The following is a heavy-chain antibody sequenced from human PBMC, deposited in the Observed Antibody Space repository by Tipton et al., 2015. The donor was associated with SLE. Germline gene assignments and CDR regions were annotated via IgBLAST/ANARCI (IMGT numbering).Heavy chain of an antibody. Sequence: AGLVKPSETLSLTCGVYDGSFSAYNWNWIRQSPGKGLEWIGEINHSGSANYNPSLKSRVTISVDTSRNQFSLKLNSVTAADTAVYYCARDMDALPSSSWSGIAHWGQGILVTVSS. CDR3: ARDMDALPSSSWSGIAH. V-gene: IGHV4-34*01. CDR1: DGSFSAYN. J-gene: IGHJ5*02. CDR2: INHSGSA. D-gene: IGHD6-13*01.